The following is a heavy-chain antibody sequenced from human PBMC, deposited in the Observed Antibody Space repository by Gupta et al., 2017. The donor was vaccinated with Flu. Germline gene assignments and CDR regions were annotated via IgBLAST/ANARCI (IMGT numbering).Heavy chain of an antibody. J-gene: IGHJ4*02. CDR2: IYSSGST. CDR3: ARDRGIGYFFDH. D-gene: IGHD2-21*01. Sequence: SWIRQSPGKGLEWIGSIYSSGSTRNNPSLKSRVTMSVNTSTTQFSLKLESVTAADTAVYYCARDRGIGYFFDHWGQGALVTVSS. V-gene: IGHV4-59*01.